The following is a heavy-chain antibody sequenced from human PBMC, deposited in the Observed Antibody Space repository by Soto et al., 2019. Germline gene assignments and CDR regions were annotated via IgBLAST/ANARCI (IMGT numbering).Heavy chain of an antibody. J-gene: IGHJ4*02. CDR1: GGSISSGDYY. CDR2: IYYSGST. CDR3: ARDARLGELSSYYFDY. Sequence: QVQLQESGPGLVKPSQTLSLTCTVSGGSISSGDYYWSWIRQPPGKGLEWIGYIYYSGSTYYNPSLKSRVTISVDTSKNQFSLKLSSVIAADTAVYYCARDARLGELSSYYFDYWGQGTLVTVSS. V-gene: IGHV4-30-4*01. D-gene: IGHD3-16*02.